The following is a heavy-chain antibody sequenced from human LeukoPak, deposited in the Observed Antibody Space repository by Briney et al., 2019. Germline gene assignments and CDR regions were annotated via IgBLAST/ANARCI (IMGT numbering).Heavy chain of an antibody. CDR3: ARDLKGWELLTDFDY. D-gene: IGHD1-26*01. CDR2: ISSSSSYI. CDR1: GFTFSSYS. Sequence: PGGSLRLSCAASGFTFSSYSMNWVRQAPGKGLEWVSSISSSSSYIYYADSVKGRFTISRDNAKNSLYLQMNSLRAEDTAVYYCARDLKGWELLTDFDYWGQGTLVTVSS. V-gene: IGHV3-21*01. J-gene: IGHJ4*02.